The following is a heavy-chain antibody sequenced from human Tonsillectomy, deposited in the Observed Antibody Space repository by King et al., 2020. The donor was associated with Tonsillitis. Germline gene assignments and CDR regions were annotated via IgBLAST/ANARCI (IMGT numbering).Heavy chain of an antibody. Sequence: VQLVESGGGVVQPGGSLRLSCAASGFSFSSSGMHWDRQAPGKGLEWVAFIRYDGSKKYYADSEKGRFTISRDNSKNTLYLQMNNLRAEDTAVYYCAKDYSNYGMDVWGQGTTVTVSS. CDR2: IRYDGSKK. J-gene: IGHJ6*02. D-gene: IGHD4-11*01. V-gene: IGHV3-30*02. CDR1: GFSFSSSG. CDR3: AKDYSNYGMDV.